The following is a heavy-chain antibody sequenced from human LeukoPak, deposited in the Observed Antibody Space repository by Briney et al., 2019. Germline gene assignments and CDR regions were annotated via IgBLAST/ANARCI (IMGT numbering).Heavy chain of an antibody. CDR2: IYTSGST. CDR3: ARVGDSSSWYNWFDP. V-gene: IGHV4-4*07. J-gene: IGHJ5*02. Sequence: SETLSLTCTVSGGSISSYYWSWIRQPAGKGLEWIGRIYTSGSTNYNPSLKSRVTMSVDTSKNQFSLKLSSVTAADTAVYYCARVGDSSSWYNWFDPWGQGTLVTVSS. CDR1: GGSISSYY. D-gene: IGHD6-13*01.